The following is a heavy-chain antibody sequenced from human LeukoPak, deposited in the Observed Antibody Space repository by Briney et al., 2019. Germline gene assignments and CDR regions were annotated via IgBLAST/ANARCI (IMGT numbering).Heavy chain of an antibody. CDR1: GDTVSGNSGA. V-gene: IGHV6-1*01. Sequence: SQTLSLTCAISGDTVSGNSGAWIWIRQSPSRGLEWLGRTYYMSKWFHEYAVSVKGRIIISPDTANNQFSLHLSSVTADDTGVYYCARGLERYYFDFWGQGTLVTVSS. CDR2: TYYMSKWFH. CDR3: ARGLERYYFDF. D-gene: IGHD1-1*01. J-gene: IGHJ4*02.